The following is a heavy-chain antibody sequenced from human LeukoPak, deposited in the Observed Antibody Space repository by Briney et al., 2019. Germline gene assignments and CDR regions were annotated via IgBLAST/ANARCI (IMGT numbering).Heavy chain of an antibody. D-gene: IGHD5-12*01. J-gene: IGHJ6*02. CDR1: GGSISSYY. CDR3: ARDSGYALAYGMDV. Sequence: SETLFLTCTVSGGSISSYYWSWIRQPPGKGLEWIGYIYYSGSTNYNPSLKSRVTISVDTSKNQFSLKLSSVTAADTAVYYCARDSGYALAYGMDVWGQGTTVTVSS. V-gene: IGHV4-59*08. CDR2: IYYSGST.